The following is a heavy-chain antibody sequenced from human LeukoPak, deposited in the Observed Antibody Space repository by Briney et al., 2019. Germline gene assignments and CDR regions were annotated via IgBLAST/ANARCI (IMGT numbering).Heavy chain of an antibody. CDR3: ARGPYGDYQN. CDR1: GVSLSSGGYY. Sequence: SETLALTCTVSGVSLSSGGYYWSWIRQHPGTGLEWIGYIYYSGSTYYNPSLKSRVTISVDTSKNQFSLELSSVTAADTAVYYCARGPYGDYQNWGQGTLVTVSS. CDR2: IYYSGST. D-gene: IGHD4-17*01. V-gene: IGHV4-31*03. J-gene: IGHJ1*01.